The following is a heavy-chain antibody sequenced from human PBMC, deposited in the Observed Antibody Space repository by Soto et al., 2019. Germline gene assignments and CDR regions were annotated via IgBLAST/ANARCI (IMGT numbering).Heavy chain of an antibody. D-gene: IGHD2-2*01. CDR2: ISGSGGST. CDR1: GFTFSSYA. J-gene: IGHJ6*03. V-gene: IGHV3-23*01. Sequence: GGSLRLSCAASGFTFSSYAMSWVRQAPGKGLEWVSAISGSGGSTYYADSVKGRFTISRDNSKNTLYLQMNSLRAEDTAVYYCARNYCSSTSCLGYYYYYYMDVWGKGTTVTVSS. CDR3: ARNYCSSTSCLGYYYYYYMDV.